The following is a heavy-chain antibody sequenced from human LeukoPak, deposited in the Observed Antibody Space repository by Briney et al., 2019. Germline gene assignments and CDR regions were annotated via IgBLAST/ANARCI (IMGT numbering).Heavy chain of an antibody. Sequence: GGSLRLSCAASGITFTSSSMTWVRQAPGKGLEWVSSISSSGSYIYFADSLKGRFTISRDNAKNSLYLQMNSLRAEDTAVYYCARADTTGGYYFDYWGQGTLVTVSS. D-gene: IGHD4-17*01. CDR3: ARADTTGGYYFDY. V-gene: IGHV3-21*01. CDR1: GITFTSSS. J-gene: IGHJ4*02. CDR2: ISSSGSYI.